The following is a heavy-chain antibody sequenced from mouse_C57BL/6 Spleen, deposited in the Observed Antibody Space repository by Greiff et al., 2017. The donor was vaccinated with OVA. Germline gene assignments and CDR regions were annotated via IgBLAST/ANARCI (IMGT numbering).Heavy chain of an antibody. D-gene: IGHD2-1*01. V-gene: IGHV14-4*01. CDR1: GFNIKDDY. CDR2: IDPENGDT. CDR3: TTGGTTRGYFDV. Sequence: VQLQQSGAELVRPGASVKLSCTASGFNIKDDYMHWVKQRPEQGLEWIGWIDPENGDTEYASKFQGKATITADTSSNTAYLQLSSLTSEDTAVYYCTTGGTTRGYFDVWGTRTTVTVSS. J-gene: IGHJ1*03.